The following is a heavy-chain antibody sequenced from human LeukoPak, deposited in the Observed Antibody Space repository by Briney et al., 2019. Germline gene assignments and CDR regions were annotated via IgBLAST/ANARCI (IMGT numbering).Heavy chain of an antibody. CDR1: GFTFSNYA. CDR3: ARHTGSTWSTGY. J-gene: IGHJ4*02. CDR2: FSGSGGTT. V-gene: IGHV3-23*01. Sequence: PGGSLRLSCAASGFTFSNYAMSWVRQAPGKGLEGVSAFSGSGGTTYYADSVKGRFTISRDNSNNTLYLQMSSLRAGDTAVYYCARHTGSTWSTGYWGQGTLVTVSS. D-gene: IGHD6-13*01.